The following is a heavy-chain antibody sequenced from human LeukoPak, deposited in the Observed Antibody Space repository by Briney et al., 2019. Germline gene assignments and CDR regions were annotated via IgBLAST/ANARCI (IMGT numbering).Heavy chain of an antibody. Sequence: ASVKVSCKASGYTFTGYYMHWVRQAPGQGLEWMGWINPNSGGTNYAQKFQGRVTMTRDTSISTAYMELSRLRSDDTAVYHCARDLGYYYGSGSYYMHNWFDPWGQGTLVTVSS. D-gene: IGHD3-10*01. CDR3: ARDLGYYYGSGSYYMHNWFDP. J-gene: IGHJ5*02. CDR1: GYTFTGYY. V-gene: IGHV1-2*02. CDR2: INPNSGGT.